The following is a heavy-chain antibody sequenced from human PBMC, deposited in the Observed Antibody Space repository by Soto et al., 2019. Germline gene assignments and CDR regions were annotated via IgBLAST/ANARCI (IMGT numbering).Heavy chain of an antibody. Sequence: ETLSLTCTVSGGSISSSSYYWGWIRQPPGKGLEWIGSIYYSGSTYYNPSLKSRVTISVDTSKNQFSLKLSSVTAADTAVYYCASTGRYYYYYGMDVWGQGTTV. CDR1: GGSISSSSYY. J-gene: IGHJ6*02. CDR3: ASTGRYYYYYGMDV. V-gene: IGHV4-39*01. CDR2: IYYSGST. D-gene: IGHD1-26*01.